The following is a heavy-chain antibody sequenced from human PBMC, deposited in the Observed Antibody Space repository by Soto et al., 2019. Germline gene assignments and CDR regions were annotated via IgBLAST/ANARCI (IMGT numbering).Heavy chain of an antibody. CDR2: TTPFNGDA. CDR1: GNTFTYRY. J-gene: IGHJ4*02. V-gene: IGHV1-45*02. Sequence: QMQLVQSGAEGKKPGSSVTVSCKALGNTFTYRYLHWVRPAPGQALELMGWTTPFNGDAHHAKKFQERVTITRDGSINTAYMRMSSLRSEDTAMYYCASGGAGSGPFTWELPDHWGQGTMVTVS. D-gene: IGHD1-26*01. CDR3: ASGGAGSGPFTWELPDH.